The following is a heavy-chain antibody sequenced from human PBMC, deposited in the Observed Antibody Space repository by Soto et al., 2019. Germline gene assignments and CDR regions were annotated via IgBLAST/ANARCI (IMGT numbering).Heavy chain of an antibody. CDR2: ISWNSGNI. J-gene: IGHJ4*02. CDR1: GFSFDDFA. V-gene: IGHV3-9*01. D-gene: IGHD1-26*01. Sequence: EVQLVESGGGLVQPGRSLRLSCAASGFSFDDFAMHWVRHVPGKGLEWVSGISWNSGNIAYADSVKGRFTISRDNAKNSLYLYMNSLRAEDTALYYCGKDSSLSGTYQAIDYWGQGTLITVSS. CDR3: GKDSSLSGTYQAIDY.